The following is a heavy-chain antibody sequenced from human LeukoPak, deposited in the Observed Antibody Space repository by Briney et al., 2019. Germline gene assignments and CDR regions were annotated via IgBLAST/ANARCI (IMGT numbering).Heavy chain of an antibody. V-gene: IGHV1-2*02. J-gene: IGHJ5*02. CDR1: GYTFTSYD. Sequence: ASVKVSCTASGYTFTSYDINWVRQAPGQGLEWMGWINPNSGGTNYAQKFQGRVTMTRDTSISTAYMELSRLRSDDTAVYYCARGPARIAAAGRPRRVYWFDPWGQGTLVTVSS. D-gene: IGHD6-13*01. CDR3: ARGPARIAAAGRPRRVYWFDP. CDR2: INPNSGGT.